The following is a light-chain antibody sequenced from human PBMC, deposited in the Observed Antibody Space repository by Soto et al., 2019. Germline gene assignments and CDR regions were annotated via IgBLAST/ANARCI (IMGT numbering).Light chain of an antibody. Sequence: DLQMTQSPSSVSASVGDRVTITCRASQDISTWLAWYQQKPGKAPQLLIYATSSVHIGVPSWFSGRGSGTAFTLAISSLQPEDLATYSCQQTNSFPFTFGPGTKVDLK. CDR2: ATS. CDR3: QQTNSFPFT. V-gene: IGKV1-12*01. J-gene: IGKJ3*01. CDR1: QDISTW.